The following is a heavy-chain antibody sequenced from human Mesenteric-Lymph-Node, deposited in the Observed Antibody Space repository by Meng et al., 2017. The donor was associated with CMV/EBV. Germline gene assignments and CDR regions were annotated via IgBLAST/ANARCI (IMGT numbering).Heavy chain of an antibody. CDR2: IGTAGDT. CDR1: GFTFSSYD. V-gene: IGHV3-13*01. CDR3: AKEGYCSSTSCYFSPDYYYYYGMDV. Sequence: GGSLRLSCAASGFTFSSYDMHWVRQATGKGLEWVSAIGTAGDTYYPGSVKGRFTISRENAKNSLYLQMNSLRAGDTAVYYCAKEGYCSSTSCYFSPDYYYYYGMDVWGQGTTVTVSS. J-gene: IGHJ6*02. D-gene: IGHD2-2*01.